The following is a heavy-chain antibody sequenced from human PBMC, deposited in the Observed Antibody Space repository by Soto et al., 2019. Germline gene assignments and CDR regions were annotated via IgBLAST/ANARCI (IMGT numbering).Heavy chain of an antibody. CDR2: IYTSGST. D-gene: IGHD3-10*01. Sequence: WETLSLTCTAPGGSISSYYWSLIRLPAGKGLEWIGRIYTSGSTNYTPSLKSRVTMSVDTSKNQFSLKLSSVTAADTAVYYCARDLGYYGSGSFVDSYGMDVWGQGTTVT. V-gene: IGHV4-4*07. CDR1: GGSISSYY. J-gene: IGHJ6*02. CDR3: ARDLGYYGSGSFVDSYGMDV.